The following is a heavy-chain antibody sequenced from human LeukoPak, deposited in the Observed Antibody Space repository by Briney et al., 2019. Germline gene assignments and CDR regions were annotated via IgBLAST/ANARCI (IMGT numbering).Heavy chain of an antibody. CDR2: MNPNSGNT. J-gene: IGHJ6*03. Sequence: GASVKVSCKASDYTFTSYGISWVRQAPGQGLEWMGWMNPNSGNTGYAQKFQGRVTITRNTSISTAYMELSSLRSEDTAVYYCARAVRGDYVYYYMDVWGKGTTVTVSS. CDR1: DYTFTSYG. V-gene: IGHV1-8*03. D-gene: IGHD4-17*01. CDR3: ARAVRGDYVYYYMDV.